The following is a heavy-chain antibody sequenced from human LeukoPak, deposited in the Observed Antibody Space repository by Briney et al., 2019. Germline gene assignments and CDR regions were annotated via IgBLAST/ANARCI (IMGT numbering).Heavy chain of an antibody. V-gene: IGHV3-23*01. J-gene: IGHJ3*02. CDR1: GFTFSSCA. CDR2: ISASGGKT. CDR3: AKDPIVFNSGDYYLGAFNI. Sequence: GGSLRLSCAASGFTFSSCALSWVRQAPGKGLEGVSAISASGGKTWYVDSMKGRFTISRDNSKNTLYLQMNSLRAEDTAVYYCAKDPIVFNSGDYYLGAFNIWGQGTMVTVSS. D-gene: IGHD2-21*02.